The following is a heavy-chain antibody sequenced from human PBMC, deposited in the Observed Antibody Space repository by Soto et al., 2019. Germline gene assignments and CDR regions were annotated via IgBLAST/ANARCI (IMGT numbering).Heavy chain of an antibody. CDR3: ASKIGYSYGHSV. CDR1: GYTFSSHC. V-gene: IGHV1-18*01. CDR2: ISAYNGNT. D-gene: IGHD5-18*01. Sequence: APVKVSCKASGYTFSSHCIRWVRQAPGQGLEWMGWISAYNGNTNYAQKLQGRVTMTTDTSTSTAYMELRSLRSDDTAVYYCASKIGYSYGHSVWGQGTTVTVSS. J-gene: IGHJ6*02.